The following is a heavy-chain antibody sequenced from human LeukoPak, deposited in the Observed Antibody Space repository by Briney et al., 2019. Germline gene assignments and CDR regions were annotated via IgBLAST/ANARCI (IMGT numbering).Heavy chain of an antibody. Sequence: SQTLSLTCTVSGGSISSGGYYWSWIRQPPGKGLEWIGYIYHSGSTYYNPSLKSRVTISVDRSKNQFSLKLSSVTAADTAVYYCARDSTVSYCSGGSCYLDAVYDAFDIWGQGTMVTVSS. J-gene: IGHJ3*02. CDR2: IYHSGST. V-gene: IGHV4-30-2*01. CDR1: GGSISSGGYY. CDR3: ARDSTVSYCSGGSCYLDAVYDAFDI. D-gene: IGHD2-15*01.